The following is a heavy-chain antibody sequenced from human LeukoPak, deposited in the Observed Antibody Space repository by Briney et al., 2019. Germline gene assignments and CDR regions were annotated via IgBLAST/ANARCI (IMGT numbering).Heavy chain of an antibody. Sequence: GGSLRLSCAASGCAFSSYSMNGVRPAPGKGLEWVSSISSSSSYIYYADSVKGRFTISRDNAKNSLYLQMNSLRAEDTAVYYCARARRSWDSKSWFDPWGQGTLVTVSS. CDR1: GCAFSSYS. CDR2: ISSSSSYI. D-gene: IGHD1-26*01. CDR3: ARARRSWDSKSWFDP. V-gene: IGHV3-21*01. J-gene: IGHJ5*02.